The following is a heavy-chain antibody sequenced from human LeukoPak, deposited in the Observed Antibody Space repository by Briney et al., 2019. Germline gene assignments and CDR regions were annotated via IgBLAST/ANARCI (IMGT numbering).Heavy chain of an antibody. J-gene: IGHJ4*02. CDR2: INPNNGGT. Sequence: ASVKVSCKASGYTFTGYYMHWVRQAPGQGLEWMGWINPNNGGTNYAQEFQDRVTMTRDTSISTAYMELSRLRSDDTAIYYCARDSPDGSGTYYNDSPDYWGQGTLVTVSS. CDR1: GYTFTGYY. V-gene: IGHV1-2*02. D-gene: IGHD3-10*01. CDR3: ARDSPDGSGTYYNDSPDY.